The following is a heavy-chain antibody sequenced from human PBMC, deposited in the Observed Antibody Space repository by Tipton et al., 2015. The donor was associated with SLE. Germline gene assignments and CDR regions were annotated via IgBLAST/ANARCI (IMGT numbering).Heavy chain of an antibody. CDR2: INHSGST. J-gene: IGHJ4*02. CDR1: GGSFSGYY. V-gene: IGHV4-34*01. CDR3: ARGHGIAAAGPFDY. D-gene: IGHD6-13*01. Sequence: TLSLTCAVYGGSFSGYYWSWIRQPPGKGLGWIGEINHSGSTNYNPSLKSRVTISVDTSKNQFSLKLSSVTAADTAVYYCARGHGIAAAGPFDYWGQGTLVTVSS.